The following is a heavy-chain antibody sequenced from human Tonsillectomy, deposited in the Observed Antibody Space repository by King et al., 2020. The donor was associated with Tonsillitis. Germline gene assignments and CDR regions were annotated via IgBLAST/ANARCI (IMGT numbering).Heavy chain of an antibody. CDR2: IYHSGST. J-gene: IGHJ5*02. D-gene: IGHD5-24*01. V-gene: IGHV4-4*02. Sequence: VQLQESGPGLVKPSGTLSLTCAVSGGSISRSNWWSWVRQPPGKGLEWIGEIYHSGSTNYNPSLKSRVTISVDKSKNQFSLKLSSVTAADTAVYYCAREVRDGYTQDWFDPWGQGTLVTVSS. CDR3: AREVRDGYTQDWFDP. CDR1: GGSISRSNW.